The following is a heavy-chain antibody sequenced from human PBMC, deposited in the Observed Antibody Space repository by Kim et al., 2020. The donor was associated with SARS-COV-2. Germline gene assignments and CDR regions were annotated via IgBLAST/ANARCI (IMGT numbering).Heavy chain of an antibody. V-gene: IGHV3-33*01. D-gene: IGHD3-10*01. CDR3: ARDGWRTERVTMVRGVIRRYYSDV. CDR2: IWYDGSNK. J-gene: IGHJ6*03. CDR1: GFTFSSYG. Sequence: GGSLRLSCAASGFTFSSYGMHWVRQAPGKGLEWVAVIWYDGSNKYYADSVKGRFTISRDNSKNTLYLQMNSLRAEDTAVYYCARDGWRTERVTMVRGVIRRYYSDVWGKGTTVPVSS.